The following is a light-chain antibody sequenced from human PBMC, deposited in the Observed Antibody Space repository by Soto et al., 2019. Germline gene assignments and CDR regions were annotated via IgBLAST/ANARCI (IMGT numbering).Light chain of an antibody. CDR2: DAS. CDR1: QSISSW. CDR3: QQYNSYSGT. J-gene: IGKJ1*01. Sequence: DIQMTQSPSTLSATAGDRVTITCRASQSISSWLAWYQHKPGKAPKLLIYDASNLDSGVPSRFSGSGSGTEFTLTISSLQPDDFATYYCQQYNSYSGTFGQGTKVDIK. V-gene: IGKV1-5*01.